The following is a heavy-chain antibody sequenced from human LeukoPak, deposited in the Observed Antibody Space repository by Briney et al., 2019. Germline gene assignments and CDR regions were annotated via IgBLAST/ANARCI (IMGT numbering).Heavy chain of an antibody. CDR2: INSDGSST. V-gene: IGHV3-74*01. CDR1: GFTFSSYW. CDR3: APWDGIVGAIGY. Sequence: GGSLRLSCAASGFTFSSYWMHWVRQAPGKGLVWVSRINSDGSSTSYADSVKGRFTISRDNAKNTLYLQMNSLRAEDTAVYYCAPWDGIVGAIGYWGQGTLVTVSS. J-gene: IGHJ4*02. D-gene: IGHD1-26*01.